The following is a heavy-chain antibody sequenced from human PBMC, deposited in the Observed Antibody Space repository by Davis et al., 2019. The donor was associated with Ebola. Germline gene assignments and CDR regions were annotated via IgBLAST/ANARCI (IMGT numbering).Heavy chain of an antibody. CDR1: GFIFSNFA. CDR2: VTNSGGGT. V-gene: IGHV3-23*01. CDR3: TKEPFVGIGWYFDH. Sequence: GSLRLSCATSGFIFSNFAMSWVRQAPGKGLEWVAGVTNSGGGTNYAASVEGRFTISRDSSKNTLYLQMNSLRAEDTAIYYCTKEPFVGIGWYFDHWGQGTLVTVSS. J-gene: IGHJ4*02. D-gene: IGHD6-19*01.